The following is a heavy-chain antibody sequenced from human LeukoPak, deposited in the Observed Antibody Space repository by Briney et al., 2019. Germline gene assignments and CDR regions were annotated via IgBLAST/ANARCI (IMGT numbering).Heavy chain of an antibody. D-gene: IGHD6-13*01. Sequence: GGSLRLSCAASGFTFSSYAMHWDRQAPGEGLEYVSAISSNGGSTYYANAVKGRFTISRDNSKNTLYLQMGSLRAEDMAVYYCARPLGYSSSSIPGYWGQGTLVTVSS. V-gene: IGHV3-64*01. J-gene: IGHJ4*02. CDR3: ARPLGYSSSSIPGY. CDR1: GFTFSSYA. CDR2: ISSNGGST.